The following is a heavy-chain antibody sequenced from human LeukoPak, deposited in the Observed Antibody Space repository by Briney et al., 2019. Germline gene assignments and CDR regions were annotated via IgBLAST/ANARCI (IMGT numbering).Heavy chain of an antibody. D-gene: IGHD1-26*01. Sequence: ASVKVSCKASGYTFTSYDINWVRQATGQGLEWMGWMNPNSGNTGYAQKFQGRVTITADKSTSTAYMELSSLRSEDTAVYYCARDRGIVGATGGYWGQGTLVTVSS. V-gene: IGHV1-8*01. CDR2: MNPNSGNT. CDR3: ARDRGIVGATGGY. CDR1: GYTFTSYD. J-gene: IGHJ4*02.